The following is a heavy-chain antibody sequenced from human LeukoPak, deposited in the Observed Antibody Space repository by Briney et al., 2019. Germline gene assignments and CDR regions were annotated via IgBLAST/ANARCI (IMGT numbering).Heavy chain of an antibody. CDR2: INSDGSST. CDR3: ARETDTSGYYVDY. D-gene: IGHD3-22*01. CDR1: GFTFSSYW. V-gene: IGHV3-74*01. J-gene: IGHJ4*02. Sequence: GGSLRLSXAASGFTFSSYWMHWVRQAPGKGLVWGSRINSDGSSTSYADSVKGRFTISRDNAKNTLYLQMNSLRAEDTAVYYCARETDTSGYYVDYWGQGTLVTVSS.